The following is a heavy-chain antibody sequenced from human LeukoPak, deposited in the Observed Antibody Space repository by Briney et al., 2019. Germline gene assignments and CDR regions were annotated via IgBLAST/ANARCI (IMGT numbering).Heavy chain of an antibody. J-gene: IGHJ4*02. V-gene: IGHV3-7*01. CDR2: IKQDGSEK. CDR3: ARVVATVLFLDY. Sequence: PGGSLRLSCAVSGFTFSSYRMNWVRQAPGKGLEWVANIKQDGSEKYYVDSVKGRFTISRDNAKSSLYLQMNSLRAEDTAVYYCARVVATVLFLDYWGQGTLVTVSS. D-gene: IGHD5-12*01. CDR1: GFTFSSYR.